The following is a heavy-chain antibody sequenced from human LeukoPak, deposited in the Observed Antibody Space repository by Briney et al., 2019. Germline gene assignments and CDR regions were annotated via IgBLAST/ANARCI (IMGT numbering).Heavy chain of an antibody. Sequence: SGTLSLTCAVSGGSISSSNWWSWVRQPPGKGLEWIGEIYHSGSTNYNPSLKSRVTISIDTSKNQFSLKLSSVTAADTAVYYCARGGGYDYVWGSYRSRPFDYWGQGTLVTVSS. CDR1: GGSISSSNW. CDR3: ARGGGYDYVWGSYRSRPFDY. V-gene: IGHV4-4*02. D-gene: IGHD3-16*02. J-gene: IGHJ4*02. CDR2: IYHSGST.